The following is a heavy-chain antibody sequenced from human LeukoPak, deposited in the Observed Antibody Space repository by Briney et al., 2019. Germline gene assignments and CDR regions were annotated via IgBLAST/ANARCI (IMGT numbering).Heavy chain of an antibody. J-gene: IGHJ4*02. D-gene: IGHD3-10*01. CDR2: ISSSSSTI. CDR1: GFTFSSYS. Sequence: GGSLRLSCAASGFTFSSYSMNWVRQAPGKGVEWVSYISSSSSTIYYADSVKGRFTISRDNAKNSLYLQMNSLRAEDTALYYCAKDIGLYGSGSSLDYWGQGTLVTVSS. CDR3: AKDIGLYGSGSSLDY. V-gene: IGHV3-48*04.